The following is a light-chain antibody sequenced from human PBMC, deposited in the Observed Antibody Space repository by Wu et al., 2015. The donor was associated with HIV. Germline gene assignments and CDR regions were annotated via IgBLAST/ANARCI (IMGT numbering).Light chain of an antibody. CDR3: QQYNSYSPLT. V-gene: IGKV1-5*03. J-gene: IGKJ4*01. CDR1: ETINSW. CDR2: KAS. Sequence: QMTQSPSTLSASVGDRVTITCRASETINSWLAWYQQKAGKAPKLLIYKASTLESGVPLRFSGSGSGTEFTLTISSLQPDDFATYYCQQYNSYSPLTFGGGTKVEIK.